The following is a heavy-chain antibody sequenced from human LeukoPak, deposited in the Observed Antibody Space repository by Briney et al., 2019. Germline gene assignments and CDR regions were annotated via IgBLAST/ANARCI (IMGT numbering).Heavy chain of an antibody. V-gene: IGHV3-30-3*01. J-gene: IGHJ4*02. CDR1: GFTFSSCA. CDR2: ISYDGSNK. Sequence: GSLRLSCSASGFTFSSCAMHWVRQAPGKGLEGMAVISYDGSNKYYADSVKGRFTISRDNSKNTLYLQMNSLRAEDTAVYYCARDLLWIQLLYYFDYWGQGTLVTVSS. D-gene: IGHD5-18*01. CDR3: ARDLLWIQLLYYFDY.